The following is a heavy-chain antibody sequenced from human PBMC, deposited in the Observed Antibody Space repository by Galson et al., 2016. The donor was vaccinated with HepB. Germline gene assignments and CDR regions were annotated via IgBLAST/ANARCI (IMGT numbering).Heavy chain of an antibody. V-gene: IGHV3-21*01. CDR2: ITTTSSNI. J-gene: IGHJ6*03. CDR1: GFTFSSNT. Sequence: SLRLSCAASGFTFSSNTMNWVRQAPGKGLEWVSSITTTSSNIYYADSVKGRFTTSRDNAKNSLYLHMNSLRAEDTAVYYCAREIAKGVELRYFDWLNYYYYVDVWGKGTTVTVSS. CDR3: AREIAKGVELRYFDWLNYYYYVDV. D-gene: IGHD3-9*01.